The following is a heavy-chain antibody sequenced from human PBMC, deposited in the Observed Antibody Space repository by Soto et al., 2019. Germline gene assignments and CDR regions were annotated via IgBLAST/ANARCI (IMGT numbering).Heavy chain of an antibody. Sequence: ASGKVSCKASGYTFTSYYMHLLLQAPVQGLEWMGIINPSGGSTSYAQKFQGRVTMTRDTSTSTVYTELSSLRSEDTAVYYCARAGYYYDSSGSWDYWGQGTLVTVSS. V-gene: IGHV1-46*01. D-gene: IGHD3-22*01. CDR1: GYTFTSYY. CDR3: ARAGYYYDSSGSWDY. J-gene: IGHJ4*02. CDR2: INPSGGST.